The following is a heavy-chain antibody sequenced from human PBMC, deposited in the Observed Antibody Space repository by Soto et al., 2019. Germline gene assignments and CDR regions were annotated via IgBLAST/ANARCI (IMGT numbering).Heavy chain of an antibody. CDR2: ISGSGGST. Sequence: GGSLRLSCAASGFTFSSYAMSWVRQAPGKGLEWVSAISGSGGSTYYADSVKGRFTISRDNSKNTLYLQMNSLRAEDTAVYYCAKFVRSVFGMATMGGFYYYGMDVWGQGTTVTVSS. CDR1: GFTFSSYA. V-gene: IGHV3-23*01. J-gene: IGHJ6*02. D-gene: IGHD3-3*02. CDR3: AKFVRSVFGMATMGGFYYYGMDV.